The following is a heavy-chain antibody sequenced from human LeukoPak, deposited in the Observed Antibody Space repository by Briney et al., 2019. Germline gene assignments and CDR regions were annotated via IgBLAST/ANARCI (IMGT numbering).Heavy chain of an antibody. CDR2: ISYDGSNK. CDR1: GFTFSSYG. J-gene: IGHJ4*02. V-gene: IGHV3-30*18. CDR3: AKDGYSGYDCHFDY. Sequence: GGSLRLSCAASGFTFSSYGMHWVRQAPGKGLEWVAVISYDGSNKYYADSVKGRFTISRDNSKNTLYLQMNSLRAEDTAVYYCAKDGYSGYDCHFDYWGQGTLVTVSS. D-gene: IGHD5-12*01.